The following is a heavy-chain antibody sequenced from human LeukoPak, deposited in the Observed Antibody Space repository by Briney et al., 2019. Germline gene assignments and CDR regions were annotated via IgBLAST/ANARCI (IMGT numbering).Heavy chain of an antibody. CDR1: GFTFDDYA. CDR3: AKAVVPAAGFDY. CDR2: ISWNSGSI. D-gene: IGHD2-2*01. V-gene: IGHV3-9*01. J-gene: IGHJ4*02. Sequence: GRSLRLSCAASGFTFDDYAMHWVRQAPGKGLEWVSGISWNSGSIGYADSVKGRFTISRDYAKNSLYLQMNSLRAEDTALYYCAKAVVPAAGFDYWGQGTLVTVSS.